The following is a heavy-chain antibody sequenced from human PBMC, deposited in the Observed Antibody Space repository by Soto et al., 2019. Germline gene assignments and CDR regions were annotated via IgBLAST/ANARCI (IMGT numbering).Heavy chain of an antibody. CDR3: ARDQDDFRSGSYYYAMEV. CDR2: IYYTGST. D-gene: IGHD3-3*01. Sequence: QVQLQESGPGLVKPSETLSLTCTVSGGAVSRESHYWSCIRQTPGKGLEWIGYIYYTGSTNYTPSLKGRVTMSVDTSRDQVSLRLRSVTRADTAVYYCARDQDDFRSGSYYYAMEVWGQGTKVTVSS. J-gene: IGHJ6*02. CDR1: GGAVSRESHY. V-gene: IGHV4-61*01.